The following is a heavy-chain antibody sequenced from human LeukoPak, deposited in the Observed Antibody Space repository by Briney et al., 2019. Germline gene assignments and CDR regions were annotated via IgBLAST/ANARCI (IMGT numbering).Heavy chain of an antibody. J-gene: IGHJ4*01. CDR2: ISYDGSNK. V-gene: IGHV3-30*03. D-gene: IGHD3-10*01. CDR1: GFTFSSYG. CDR3: ARTYGSGSYHKADY. Sequence: PGGSLRLSCAASGFTFSSYGMHWVRQAPGKGLEWVAVISYDGSNKYYADSVKGRFTISRDNPKNTLDLQMNSLRAEDTAVYYCARTYGSGSYHKADYWGRGTLVTVSS.